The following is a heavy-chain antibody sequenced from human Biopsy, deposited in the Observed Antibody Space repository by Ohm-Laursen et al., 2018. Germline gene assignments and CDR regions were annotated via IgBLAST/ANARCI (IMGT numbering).Heavy chain of an antibody. CDR2: IYYSGST. CDR1: GGSISSDY. Sequence: SDTLSLTCTVSGGSISSDYWSWIRQTPRKGLEWIGYIYYSGSTNYNPSLKSRVTISVDTSKNQFSLRLSFVTAADTAVYYCARQVDFWSGYVDYWGQGTLVAVSS. J-gene: IGHJ4*02. CDR3: ARQVDFWSGYVDY. V-gene: IGHV4-59*08. D-gene: IGHD3-3*01.